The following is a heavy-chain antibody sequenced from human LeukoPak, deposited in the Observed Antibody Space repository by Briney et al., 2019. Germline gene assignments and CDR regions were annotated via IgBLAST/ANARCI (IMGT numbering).Heavy chain of an antibody. Sequence: PGGSLRLSCVVSGFTFSSYHMNWVRQAPGKGLEWVSSISTSRNYIYYADSVTGRFTISRDNAKNSLYLQMNSLRAEDTAVYYCARDPSWDWNFDYWGQGTLVTVSS. CDR2: ISTSRNYI. CDR1: GFTFSSYH. CDR3: ARDPSWDWNFDY. J-gene: IGHJ4*02. D-gene: IGHD3/OR15-3a*01. V-gene: IGHV3-21*01.